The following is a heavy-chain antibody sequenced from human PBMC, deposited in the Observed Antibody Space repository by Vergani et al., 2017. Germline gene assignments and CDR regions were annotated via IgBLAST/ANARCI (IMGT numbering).Heavy chain of an antibody. Sequence: QITLKESGPTLVKPTQTLTLTCTFSGFSLNTRGVSVAWIRQPPGKALDWLGLIYWNDDQHYSPSLNNTVTITKDTSKNQVVLTMTNMDYVDTGTYYCVYRKTECGTTGCFYPFYYYYYMDVWGKGTTVTVSS. CDR3: VYRKTECGTTGCFYPFYYYYYMDV. D-gene: IGHD1-7*01. CDR2: IYWNDDQ. J-gene: IGHJ6*03. V-gene: IGHV2-5*04. CDR1: GFSLNTRGVS.